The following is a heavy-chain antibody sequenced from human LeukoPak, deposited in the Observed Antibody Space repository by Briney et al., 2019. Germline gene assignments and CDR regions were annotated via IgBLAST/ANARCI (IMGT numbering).Heavy chain of an antibody. CDR1: GGTFSSYA. V-gene: IGHV1-69*06. Sequence: GASVKVSCKASGGTFSSYAISWVRQAPGQGLEWMGGIIPIFGTANYAQKFQGRVTITADKSTSTAYMELSSLRSEDTAVYYCATRKVRGVIITRGWFDPWGQGTLVTVSS. CDR2: IIPIFGTA. CDR3: ATRKVRGVIITRGWFDP. D-gene: IGHD3-10*01. J-gene: IGHJ5*02.